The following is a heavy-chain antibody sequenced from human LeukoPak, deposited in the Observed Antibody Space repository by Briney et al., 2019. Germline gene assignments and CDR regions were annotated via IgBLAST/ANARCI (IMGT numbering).Heavy chain of an antibody. CDR1: GFTFNNYG. D-gene: IGHD3-9*01. V-gene: IGHV3-30*02. CDR3: AKGFRYFDWLSYFDY. CDR2: IRYDGSNT. J-gene: IGHJ4*02. Sequence: GGSLRLSCAASGFTFNNYGMHCVRQAPGKGLEGLAFIRYDGSNTYYADSVKGRFTISRDNSKTTLYLQMNSLRAEDTAVYYCAKGFRYFDWLSYFDYWGQGTLVTVSS.